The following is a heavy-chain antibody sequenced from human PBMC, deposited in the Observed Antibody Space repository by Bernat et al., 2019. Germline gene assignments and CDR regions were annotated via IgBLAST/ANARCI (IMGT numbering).Heavy chain of an antibody. Sequence: QVQLVESGGGVVQPGRSLRLSCAASGFTFSSYGMHWVRQAPGKGLEWVAVIWYDGSNKYYADSVKGRFTISRDNSKNTLYLQMNSLRAEDTAVYYCARVYSSGYYYYYYGMDVWGQGTTVTVSS. J-gene: IGHJ6*02. CDR2: IWYDGSNK. D-gene: IGHD3-22*01. V-gene: IGHV3-33*01. CDR1: GFTFSSYG. CDR3: ARVYSSGYYYYYYGMDV.